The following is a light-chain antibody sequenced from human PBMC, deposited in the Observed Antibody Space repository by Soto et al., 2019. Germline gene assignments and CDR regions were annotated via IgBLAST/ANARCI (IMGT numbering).Light chain of an antibody. CDR2: AAS. CDR3: QQSYSTLT. Sequence: DIQMTQSPSSLSASVGDRVTVSCRASRSISSYLNWYQQKPVEATKLLIYAASSLQSGVPSRFSGSGSGTDFTLTISSLQTEDFATYYCQQSYSTLTFGQGTRLEIK. V-gene: IGKV1-39*01. CDR1: RSISSY. J-gene: IGKJ5*01.